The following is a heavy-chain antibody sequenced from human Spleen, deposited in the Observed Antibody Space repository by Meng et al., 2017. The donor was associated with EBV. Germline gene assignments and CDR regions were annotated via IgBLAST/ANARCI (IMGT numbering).Heavy chain of an antibody. D-gene: IGHD2-2*01. V-gene: IGHV4-34*01. CDR3: ARGMVAAASLNW. CDR2: INHRGST. J-gene: IGHJ4*02. CDR1: GGSFKYYC. Sequence: QQWGAGPVKPSETLTLTCAVYGGSFKYYCWSWIRQSPGKGLEGIGEINHRGSTNYKPSLKSRVTISVDTSKNQFSLNLTSVTAADTAVYYCARGMVAAASLNWWGQGTLVTVSS.